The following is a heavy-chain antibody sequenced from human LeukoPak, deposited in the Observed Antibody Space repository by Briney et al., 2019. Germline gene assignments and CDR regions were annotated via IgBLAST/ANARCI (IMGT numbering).Heavy chain of an antibody. V-gene: IGHV3-23*01. J-gene: IGHJ4*02. Sequence: DPGGSLRLSCAASGFTFSSYAMSWVRQAPGKGLEWVSAISGSDGSTYYSDSVKGRFTISRDNSKNTLYLQMNSLRAEDTAVYYCAKDLRPGYSSSWYANYFDYWGQGTLATVSS. CDR3: AKDLRPGYSSSWYANYFDY. D-gene: IGHD6-13*01. CDR1: GFTFSSYA. CDR2: ISGSDGST.